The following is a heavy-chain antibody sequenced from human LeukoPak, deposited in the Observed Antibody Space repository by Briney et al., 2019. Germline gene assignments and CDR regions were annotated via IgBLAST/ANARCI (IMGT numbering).Heavy chain of an antibody. CDR3: ASVSRGYYIDY. CDR1: GGSISSYY. V-gene: IGHV4-4*07. J-gene: IGHJ4*02. CDR2: IYSSGRT. Sequence: KPSETLSLTCTVSGGSISSYYWSWIRQPAGQGLEWIGRIYSSGRTTCNPSTKSRVTMSVDTSKTQFSLRLSAVTAADTAMYSGASVSRGYYIDYWGQGTLVTASS. D-gene: IGHD3-22*01.